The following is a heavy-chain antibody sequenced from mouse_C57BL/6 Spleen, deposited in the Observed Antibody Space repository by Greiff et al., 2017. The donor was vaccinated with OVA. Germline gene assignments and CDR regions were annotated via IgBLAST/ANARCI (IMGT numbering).Heavy chain of an antibody. CDR2: IYPGDGDT. Sequence: QVHVKQSGAELVKPGASVKISCKASGYAFSSYWMNWVKQRPGKGLEWIGQIYPGDGDTNYNGKFKGKATLTADKSSSTAYMQLSSLTSEDSAVYFCAREGITTVVRFDYWGQGTTLTVSS. V-gene: IGHV1-80*01. CDR3: AREGITTVVRFDY. D-gene: IGHD1-1*01. CDR1: GYAFSSYW. J-gene: IGHJ2*01.